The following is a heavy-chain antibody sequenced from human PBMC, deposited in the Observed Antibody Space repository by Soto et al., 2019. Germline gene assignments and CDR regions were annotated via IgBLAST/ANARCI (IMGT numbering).Heavy chain of an antibody. V-gene: IGHV3-74*01. CDR2: INSDGSST. D-gene: IGHD2-2*01. CDR1: GFTFSSYW. Sequence: PGGSLRLSCAASGFTFSSYWMHWVRQAPGKGLVWVSRINSDGSSTSYADSVKGRFTISRDNAKNTLYLQMNSLRAEDTAVYYCASLEVVPYYYYYGMDVWGQGTTVTVSS. CDR3: ASLEVVPYYYYYGMDV. J-gene: IGHJ6*02.